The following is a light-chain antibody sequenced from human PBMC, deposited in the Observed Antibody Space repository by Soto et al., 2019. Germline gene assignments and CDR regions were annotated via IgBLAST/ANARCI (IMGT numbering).Light chain of an antibody. Sequence: QSVLTQPASVSGSPGQSITISCTGTSSDVGGYNYVSWYQHHPGKGPKLMIYEVSNRPSGVSSRFSGSKSGNTASLTISGLQAEDEADYYCSSYTSSSTLDYVFGTGTKVTVL. CDR3: SSYTSSSTLDYV. J-gene: IGLJ1*01. CDR2: EVS. V-gene: IGLV2-14*01. CDR1: SSDVGGYNY.